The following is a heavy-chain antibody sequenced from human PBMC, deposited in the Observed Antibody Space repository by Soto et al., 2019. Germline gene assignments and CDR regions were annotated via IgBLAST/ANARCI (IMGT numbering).Heavy chain of an antibody. CDR2: FDPEDGET. CDR3: ARNLLPAELELRQDAFDI. Sequence: ASVKVSCKVSGYTLTELSMHWVRQAPGKGLEWMGGFDPEDGETIYAQKFQGRVTMTEDTSTDTAYMELSSLRSEDTAVYYCARNLLPAELELRQDAFDIWGQGTMVTVSS. D-gene: IGHD1-7*01. J-gene: IGHJ3*02. V-gene: IGHV1-24*01. CDR1: GYTLTELS.